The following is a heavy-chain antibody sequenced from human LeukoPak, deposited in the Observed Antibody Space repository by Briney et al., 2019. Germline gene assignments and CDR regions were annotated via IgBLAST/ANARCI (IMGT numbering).Heavy chain of an antibody. CDR2: ISGSST. Sequence: PGGSLRLSCAASGFTFSSYAMSWVRQAPGKGLEWVSTISGSSTYYADSVKGRFTISRDNSKNTQYLQMNSLRAEDTAVYYCAKHAVYDMDVWGQGTTVTVSS. CDR3: AKHAVYDMDV. V-gene: IGHV3-23*01. CDR1: GFTFSSYA. J-gene: IGHJ6*02.